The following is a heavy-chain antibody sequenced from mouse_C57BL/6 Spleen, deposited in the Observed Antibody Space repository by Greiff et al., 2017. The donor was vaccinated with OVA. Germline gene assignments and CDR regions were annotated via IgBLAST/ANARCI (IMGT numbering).Heavy chain of an antibody. J-gene: IGHJ1*03. D-gene: IGHD1-1*01. CDR1: GFTFSSYG. CDR3: ARQESSITTVWYFDV. Sequence: EVQRVESGGDLVKPGGSLKLSCAASGFTFSSYGMSWVRQTPDKRLEWVATISSGGSYTYYPDSVKGRFTISRDNAKNTLYLQMSSLKSEDTAMYYCARQESSITTVWYFDVWGTGTTVTVSS. CDR2: ISSGGSYT. V-gene: IGHV5-6*01.